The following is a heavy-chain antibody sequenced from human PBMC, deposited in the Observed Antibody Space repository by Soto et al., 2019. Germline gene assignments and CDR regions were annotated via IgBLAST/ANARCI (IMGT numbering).Heavy chain of an antibody. CDR1: GYSLADYW. CDR2: IDQSESQT. V-gene: IGHV5-10-1*01. D-gene: IGHD5-18*01. J-gene: IGHJ4*02. CDR3: ARQIYDPDTGPNFQDYFES. Sequence: GESLKISCKGSGYSLADYWITWECQKPGNGLEWLGRIDQSESQTYYSPSFRLYVTISATKSTPPVLLQRRSLRAPGTAMYYCARQIYDPDTGPNFQDYFESLGQGT.